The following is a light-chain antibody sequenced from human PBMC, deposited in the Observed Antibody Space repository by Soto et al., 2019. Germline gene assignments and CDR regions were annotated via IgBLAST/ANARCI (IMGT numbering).Light chain of an antibody. J-gene: IGKJ5*01. V-gene: IGKV3-20*01. Sequence: IVLTQSPGTLSLSPGERATLSCRASQSVSSSYLAWYQQKPGQAPRLVIFGASRRATGIPDRFSGSGSGTDFTLTISRLEPEDFAVYYCQQYGTSPPITFGQGTRLEI. CDR1: QSVSSSY. CDR3: QQYGTSPPIT. CDR2: GAS.